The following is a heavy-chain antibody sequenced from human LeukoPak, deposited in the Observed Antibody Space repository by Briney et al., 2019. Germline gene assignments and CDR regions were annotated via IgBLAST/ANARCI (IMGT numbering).Heavy chain of an antibody. D-gene: IGHD6-6*01. CDR3: ARDVREYSSSSGRGWFDP. CDR2: IIPIFGTA. V-gene: IGHV1-69*13. Sequence: SVKVSCKASGYTFTGYYMHWVRQAPGQGLEWMGGIIPIFGTANYAQKFQGRVTITADESTSTAYMELSSLRSEDTAVYYCARDVREYSSSSGRGWFDPWGQGTLVTVSS. J-gene: IGHJ5*02. CDR1: GYTFTGYY.